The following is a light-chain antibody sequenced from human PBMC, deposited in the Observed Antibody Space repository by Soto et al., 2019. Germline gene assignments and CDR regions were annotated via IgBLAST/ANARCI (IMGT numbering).Light chain of an antibody. CDR1: SSDIGAYNF. J-gene: IGLJ3*02. CDR2: DVN. CDR3: CSYTTLKTPV. Sequence: QSALTQPASVSGSPGQSITISCTGTSSDIGAYNFVSWYQHHPGKAPKLIIYDVNNRPSGVSDRFSGSQSGNTASLTISGLQAEDDADYSCCSYTTLKTPVFGGGTKVTVL. V-gene: IGLV2-14*03.